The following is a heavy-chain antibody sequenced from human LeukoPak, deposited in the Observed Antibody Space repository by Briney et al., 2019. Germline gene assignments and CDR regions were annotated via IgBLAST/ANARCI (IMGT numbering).Heavy chain of an antibody. Sequence: PSETLSLTCTVSGYSISSGYYWAWIRQPPGKGLEWIGSIYHSGSTYYNPSLKSRVTISVDTSKNQFSLKLGSVTAADTAVYYCARDLKYYDILTGYSYWGQGTLVTVSS. CDR3: ARDLKYYDILTGYSY. V-gene: IGHV4-38-2*02. CDR1: GYSISSGYY. D-gene: IGHD3-9*01. J-gene: IGHJ4*02. CDR2: IYHSGST.